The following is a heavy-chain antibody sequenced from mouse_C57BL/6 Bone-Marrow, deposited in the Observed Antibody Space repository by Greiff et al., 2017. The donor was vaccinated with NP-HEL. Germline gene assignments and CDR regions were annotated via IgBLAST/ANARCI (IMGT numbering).Heavy chain of an antibody. Sequence: LQESGAEIVRPGASVKLSCTASGFNIKDDYMHWVKQRPEQGLEWIGWIDPENGDTEYASNFQGKATITADTSSNTAYLQLSSLTSEDTAVYYCTRGYGNYAWFAYWGQGTLVTVSA. CDR2: IDPENGDT. CDR1: GFNIKDDY. D-gene: IGHD2-1*01. CDR3: TRGYGNYAWFAY. J-gene: IGHJ3*01. V-gene: IGHV14-4*01.